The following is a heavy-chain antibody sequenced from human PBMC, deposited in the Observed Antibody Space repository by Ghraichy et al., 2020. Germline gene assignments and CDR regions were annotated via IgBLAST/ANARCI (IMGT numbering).Heavy chain of an antibody. D-gene: IGHD5-12*01. J-gene: IGHJ5*02. CDR2: INHSGST. CDR3: VRNRLQMRFDP. Sequence: SQTRSLICVVYGESFSDYYWSWIRQSPGKGLEWIGEINHSGSTNYNPSLKSRVTISVDTSKNQFSLKLRSVTAADTAVYYCVRNRLQMRFDPWGQGTLVTVSS. CDR1: GESFSDYY. V-gene: IGHV4-34*01.